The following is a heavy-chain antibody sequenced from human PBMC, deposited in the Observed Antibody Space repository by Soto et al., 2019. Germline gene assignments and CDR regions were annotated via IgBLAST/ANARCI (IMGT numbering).Heavy chain of an antibody. V-gene: IGHV1-69*13. D-gene: IGHD6-6*01. J-gene: IGHJ4*02. CDR2: IIPIFRSS. CDR3: AKDVGFQQHLLVFDL. Sequence: ASVKVSCKASGGTFTDYAFSWVRQAPGQGLEWMGGIIPIFRSSNFAQKFQGRLTIFADASAGTAYMELSSLRSDDTAIYYCAKDVGFQQHLLVFDLWGQGTLVTVSS. CDR1: GGTFTDYA.